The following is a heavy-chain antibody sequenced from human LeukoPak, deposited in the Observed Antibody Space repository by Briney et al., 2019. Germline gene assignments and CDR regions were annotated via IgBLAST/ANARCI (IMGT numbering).Heavy chain of an antibody. V-gene: IGHV4-4*09. CDR1: GGSISSYY. Sequence: SETLSLTCTVSGGSISSYYWSWIRQPPGKGLEWIGYIYTSGSTNYNPSLKSRVTISVDTSKNQFSLKLSSVTAADTAVYYCARASPICSSTSCYGRDYFDYWGQGTLVTVSS. J-gene: IGHJ4*02. CDR2: IYTSGST. CDR3: ARASPICSSTSCYGRDYFDY. D-gene: IGHD2-2*01.